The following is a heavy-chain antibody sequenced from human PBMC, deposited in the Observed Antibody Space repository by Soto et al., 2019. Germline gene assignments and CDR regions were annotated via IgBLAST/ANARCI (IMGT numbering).Heavy chain of an antibody. J-gene: IGHJ3*02. D-gene: IGHD6-19*01. CDR3: ARDLRGIAVAGTRGDAFDI. V-gene: IGHV1-69*04. CDR1: GGTFSSYT. Sequence: SVKVSCKASGGTFSSYTISWVRQAPGQGLEWMGRIIPILGIANYAQKFQGRVTITRDTSASTAYMELSSLRSEDTAVYYCARDLRGIAVAGTRGDAFDIWGQGTMVTVSS. CDR2: IIPILGIA.